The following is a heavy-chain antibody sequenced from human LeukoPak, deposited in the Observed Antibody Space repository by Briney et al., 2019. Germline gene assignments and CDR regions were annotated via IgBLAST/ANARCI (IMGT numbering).Heavy chain of an antibody. CDR2: INPSGGST. J-gene: IGHJ3*02. Sequence: ASVKVSCKASGGTFSSYAISWVRQAPGQGLEWMGIINPSGGSTSYAQKFQGRVTMTRDMSTSTVYMELSSLRSEDTAVYYCARSRVVTGAFDIWGQGTMVTVSS. CDR3: ARSRVVTGAFDI. CDR1: GGTFSSYA. V-gene: IGHV1-46*01. D-gene: IGHD4-23*01.